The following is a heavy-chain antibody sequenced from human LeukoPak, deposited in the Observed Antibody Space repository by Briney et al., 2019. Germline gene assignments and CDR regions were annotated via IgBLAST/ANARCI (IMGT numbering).Heavy chain of an antibody. CDR3: ARANYDFWSGYLSWFGP. CDR2: INHSGST. J-gene: IGHJ5*02. CDR1: GGSFSGYY. D-gene: IGHD3-3*01. Sequence: SETLSLTCAVYGGSFSGYYWSWIRQPPGKGLEWIGEINHSGSTNYNPSLKSRVTISVDTSKNQFSLKLSSVTAADTAVYYCARANYDFWSGYLSWFGPWGQGTLVTVSS. V-gene: IGHV4-34*01.